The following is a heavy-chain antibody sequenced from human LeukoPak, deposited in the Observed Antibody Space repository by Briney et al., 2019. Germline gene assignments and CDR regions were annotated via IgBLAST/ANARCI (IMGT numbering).Heavy chain of an antibody. D-gene: IGHD2-2*01. CDR1: GYTFTSYG. CDR2: ISAYNGNT. J-gene: IGHJ6*02. V-gene: IGHV1-18*01. Sequence: ASVKVSCEASGYTFTSYGISWVRQAPGQGLEWMGWISAYNGNTNYAQKLQGRVTMTTDTSTSTAYMELRSLRSDDTAVYYCARLDIVVVPAARYYYYGMDVWGQGTTVTVSS. CDR3: ARLDIVVVPAARYYYYGMDV.